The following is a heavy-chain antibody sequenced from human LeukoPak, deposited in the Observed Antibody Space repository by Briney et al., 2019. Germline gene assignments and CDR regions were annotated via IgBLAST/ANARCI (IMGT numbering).Heavy chain of an antibody. Sequence: PGGSLRLSCVASGFTFSNYWMHWVRQAPGKGLEWVANINQDGSEKYYVDSVKGRFTISRDNAKNSLYLQMNSLRAGDTAVYYCARTIYPGYWGQGTLVTVSS. CDR2: INQDGSEK. CDR3: ARTIYPGY. V-gene: IGHV3-7*03. D-gene: IGHD3-3*01. CDR1: GFTFSNYW. J-gene: IGHJ4*02.